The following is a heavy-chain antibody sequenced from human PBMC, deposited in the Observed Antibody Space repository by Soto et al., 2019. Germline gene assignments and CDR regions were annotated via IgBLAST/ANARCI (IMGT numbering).Heavy chain of an antibody. CDR1: GFTFSNYW. D-gene: IGHD5-18*01. V-gene: IGHV3-7*01. Sequence: GGSLRLSCVAAGFTFSNYWMSWVRQAPGRGLEWVANVKPDASERYYVDSVKGRFTISRDNAKNSLYLQMNSLRPEDTAVYYCARVSRGYSYGNIDYWGQGTLVTVSS. J-gene: IGHJ4*02. CDR2: VKPDASER. CDR3: ARVSRGYSYGNIDY.